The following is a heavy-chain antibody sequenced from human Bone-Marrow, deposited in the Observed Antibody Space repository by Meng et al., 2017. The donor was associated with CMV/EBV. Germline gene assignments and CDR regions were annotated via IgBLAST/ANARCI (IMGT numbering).Heavy chain of an antibody. D-gene: IGHD3-3*01. CDR2: ISYDGSTK. V-gene: IGHV3-30*04. J-gene: IGHJ3*02. Sequence: GESLKISCTVSGLTFSNYAMHWVRQAPGKGLEWVAVISYDGSTKYFADSVKGRFTISRDNYMNTVFLQMNSLRYADTAVYYCARDSRTYYDFWSGPLDAFDIWGQGTMVTVSS. CDR3: ARDSRTYYDFWSGPLDAFDI. CDR1: GLTFSNYA.